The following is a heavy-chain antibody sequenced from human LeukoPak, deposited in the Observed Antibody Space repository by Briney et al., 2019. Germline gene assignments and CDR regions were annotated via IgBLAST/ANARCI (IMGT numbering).Heavy chain of an antibody. V-gene: IGHV1-69*05. CDR3: ARVYGDYVGWFDP. D-gene: IGHD4-17*01. J-gene: IGHJ5*02. Sequence: SVKVSCKASGGTFSSYAISWVRQAPGQGLEWMGGIIPISGTANYAQKFQGRVTITTDESTSTAYMELSSLRSEDTAVYYCARVYGDYVGWFDPWGQGTLVTVSS. CDR1: GGTFSSYA. CDR2: IIPISGTA.